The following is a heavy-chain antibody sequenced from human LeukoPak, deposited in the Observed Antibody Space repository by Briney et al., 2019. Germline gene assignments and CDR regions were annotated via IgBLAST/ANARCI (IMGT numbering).Heavy chain of an antibody. CDR2: ITGSGSGT. CDR3: AKVGYAGTYRYFDY. D-gene: IGHD1-26*01. Sequence: PGGSLRLSCAASGFTFTDYVMSWVRQAPGTGLEWVSTITGSGSGTYYADSVKGRFTISRDNSKNTLYLQMNSLRAEDTAVYYCAKVGYAGTYRYFDYWGQGALVTVSS. J-gene: IGHJ4*02. V-gene: IGHV3-23*01. CDR1: GFTFTDYV.